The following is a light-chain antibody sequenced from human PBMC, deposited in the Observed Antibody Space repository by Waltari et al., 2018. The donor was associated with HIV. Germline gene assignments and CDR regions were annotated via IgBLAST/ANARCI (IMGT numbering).Light chain of an antibody. CDR2: DVN. CDR3: SSYADYTTPLV. Sequence: QSALAQPASVSGSPGQSITISCSGTSSDIGTYDFVSWYQQHPGKAPTVIIYDVNQRPSGVSGRYSGSKSGNTASLTISVLQPEDEADYYCSSYADYTTPLVFGGGTKLTVL. J-gene: IGLJ3*02. CDR1: SSDIGTYDF. V-gene: IGLV2-23*02.